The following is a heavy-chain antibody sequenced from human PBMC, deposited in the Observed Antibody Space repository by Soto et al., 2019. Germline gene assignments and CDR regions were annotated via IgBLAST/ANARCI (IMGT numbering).Heavy chain of an antibody. D-gene: IGHD3-10*01. V-gene: IGHV1-2*04. J-gene: IGHJ6*02. CDR1: GYTFTGYY. Sequence: QVQLVQSGAEVKKPGASVKVSCKASGYTFTGYYMHWVRQAPGQGLEWMGWINPNSGGTNYAQKFQGWVTMTRDTSISTAYMELSRLRSDDTAVYYCARVNRADYYYYDMDVWGQGTTVTVSS. CDR3: ARVNRADYYYYDMDV. CDR2: INPNSGGT.